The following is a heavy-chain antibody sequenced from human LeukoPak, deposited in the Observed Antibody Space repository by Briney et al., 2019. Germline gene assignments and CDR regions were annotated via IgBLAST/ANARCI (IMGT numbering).Heavy chain of an antibody. D-gene: IGHD1-26*01. CDR3: ARSVGATAKVDY. J-gene: IGHJ4*02. Sequence: SETLSLTCTVSGGSISSYYWSWIRQPPGKGLEWIGYIYYSGSTNYNPSLKSRVTISVDTSKNQFSLKLSSVTAADTAVYYCARSVGATAKVDYWGQGTLVTVSS. CDR2: IYYSGST. CDR1: GGSISSYY. V-gene: IGHV4-59*01.